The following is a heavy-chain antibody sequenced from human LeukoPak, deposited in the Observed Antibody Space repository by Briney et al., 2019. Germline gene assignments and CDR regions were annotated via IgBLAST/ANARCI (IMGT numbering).Heavy chain of an antibody. CDR3: ARDRSSSWAVDY. J-gene: IGHJ4*02. CDR1: GFTFSSNG. D-gene: IGHD6-13*01. V-gene: IGHV3-30*03. Sequence: GGSLRLSCAASGFTFSSNGMHWVRQAPGKGLEWVAVISHDGSDKYYGDSVKGRFSISRDNSKNTLYLQMNSLRAEDTALYYCARDRSSSWAVDYWGQGTLLTVS. CDR2: ISHDGSDK.